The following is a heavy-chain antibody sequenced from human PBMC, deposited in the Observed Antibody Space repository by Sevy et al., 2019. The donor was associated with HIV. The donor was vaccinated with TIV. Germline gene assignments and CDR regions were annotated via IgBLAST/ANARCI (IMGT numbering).Heavy chain of an antibody. V-gene: IGHV4-59*01. CDR2: FSHRGTT. CDR3: ARTLMFPIRNFRNIQFDY. J-gene: IGHJ4*02. Sequence: SETLSLTCTVSGDSISNKYWSWIRQPPGKGLEWIGYFSHRGTTNYNPSLKRGITISEDTSKNQFSLKLTSVTAADTAVYYCARTLMFPIRNFRNIQFDYWGQGILVTVSS. CDR1: GDSISNKY. D-gene: IGHD2-2*02.